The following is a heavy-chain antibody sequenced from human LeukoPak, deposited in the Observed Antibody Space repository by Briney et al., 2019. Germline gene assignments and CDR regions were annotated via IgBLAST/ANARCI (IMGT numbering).Heavy chain of an antibody. D-gene: IGHD6-19*01. Sequence: SETLSLTCAVYGGSFSGYSWSWIRQPPGKGLEWIGYIYHSGSTYYNPSLKSRVTISVDRSKNQFSLKLSSVTAADTAVYYCARVSSSGWYYFDYWGQGTLVTVSS. CDR2: IYHSGST. CDR3: ARVSSSGWYYFDY. CDR1: GGSFSGYS. V-gene: IGHV4-30-2*01. J-gene: IGHJ4*02.